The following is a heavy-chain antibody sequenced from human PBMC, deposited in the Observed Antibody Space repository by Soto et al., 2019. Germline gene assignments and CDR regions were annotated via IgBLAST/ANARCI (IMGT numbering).Heavy chain of an antibody. V-gene: IGHV3-53*01. Sequence: GESLKISCAAFGFTVSSDSMTWVRQAPGKGLEWISIIYSDNNTDYADSVKGRFSISRDTSKNILYLQMNSLRAEDTAEYYCARHYSAMGVWGQGTTVTVSS. CDR2: IYSDNNT. CDR1: GFTVSSDS. CDR3: ARHYSAMGV. J-gene: IGHJ6*02.